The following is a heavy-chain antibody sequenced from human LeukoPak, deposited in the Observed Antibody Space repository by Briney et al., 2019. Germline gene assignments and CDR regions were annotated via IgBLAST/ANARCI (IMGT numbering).Heavy chain of an antibody. CDR3: AKDTGYSSSWYFYP. J-gene: IGHJ5*02. Sequence: SETLSLTCAVYGGSFSGYYWSWIRQPPGKGLEWIGEINHSESTNYNPSLKSRVTISVDTSKNQFSLKLSSVTAADTAVYYCAKDTGYSSSWYFYPWGQGTLVTVSS. V-gene: IGHV4-34*01. CDR1: GGSFSGYY. CDR2: INHSEST. D-gene: IGHD6-13*01.